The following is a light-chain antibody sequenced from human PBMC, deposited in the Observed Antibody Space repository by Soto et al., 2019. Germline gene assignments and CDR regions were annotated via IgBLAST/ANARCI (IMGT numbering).Light chain of an antibody. J-gene: IGKJ3*01. Sequence: EIVLTQSPGTLSLSPGERATLSCRASQSVKSSYLAWYQQKPGQAPRLLMYDASSRATGIPDRFSGSGSGTDFTLTISRLEPEDFAVYYCQQFGSSPPFTFGPGTKVDIK. CDR3: QQFGSSPPFT. V-gene: IGKV3-20*01. CDR2: DAS. CDR1: QSVKSSY.